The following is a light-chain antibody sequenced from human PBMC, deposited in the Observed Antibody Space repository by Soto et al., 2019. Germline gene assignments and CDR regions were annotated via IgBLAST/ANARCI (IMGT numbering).Light chain of an antibody. CDR1: QGISNF. V-gene: IGKV1-27*01. CDR2: GAS. J-gene: IGKJ1*01. Sequence: DIQMTQSPSSLWASEGDIVTITCRASQGISNFLAWYQQKPGKVPKVLIYGASTLQSGVPSRFSGSGTGTDFTLTIISLQPEDVATYYCQKYNSAPRTFGQGTKVEIK. CDR3: QKYNSAPRT.